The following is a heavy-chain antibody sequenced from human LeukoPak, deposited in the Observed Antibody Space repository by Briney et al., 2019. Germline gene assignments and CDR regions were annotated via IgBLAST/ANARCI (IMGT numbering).Heavy chain of an antibody. J-gene: IGHJ4*02. D-gene: IGHD6-19*01. Sequence: ASVKVSCKSSGYTFTDYDINWVRQAAGQGLEWMGWMNPDSGNTGYAQKFQGRVTMTRDTSTNTAYMELTSLRSQDTAVYYCASEFKEQWLWLWGQGTLVTVSS. CDR3: ASEFKEQWLWL. CDR2: MNPDSGNT. CDR1: GYTFTDYD. V-gene: IGHV1-8*02.